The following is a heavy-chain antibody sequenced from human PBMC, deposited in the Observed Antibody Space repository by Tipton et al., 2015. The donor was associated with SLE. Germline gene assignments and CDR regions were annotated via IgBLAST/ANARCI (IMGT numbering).Heavy chain of an antibody. CDR3: ARRGDYSSSWYVAFYYYMDV. D-gene: IGHD6-13*01. CDR1: GGSISSGVYY. J-gene: IGHJ6*03. V-gene: IGHV4-31*02. Sequence: LRLSCTVSGGSISSGVYYWSWIRQRPGKGLEWFGYIHYSGSTYYNPSLKSRITMSVDTSKNQFSLKLSSVTAADTAVYYCARRGDYSSSWYVAFYYYMDVWGKGTAVTVSS. CDR2: IHYSGST.